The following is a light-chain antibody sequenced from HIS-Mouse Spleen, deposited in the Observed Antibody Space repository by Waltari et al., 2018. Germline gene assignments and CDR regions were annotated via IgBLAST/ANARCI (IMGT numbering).Light chain of an antibody. J-gene: IGLJ2*01. CDR2: DDG. CDR1: NIGSKS. CDR3: QVWDSSSDHPV. Sequence: SYVLTQPPSVSVAPGQTARITCGGNNIGSKSVHWYQQKPGQAPVLVVYDDGDRPSGIPERFSGSNSGNTSTLTISMVEAGDEADYYCQVWDSSSDHPVFGGGTKLTVL. V-gene: IGLV3-21*02.